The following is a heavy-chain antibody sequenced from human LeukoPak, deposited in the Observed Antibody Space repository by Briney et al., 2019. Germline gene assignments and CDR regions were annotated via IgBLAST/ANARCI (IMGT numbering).Heavy chain of an antibody. CDR3: ARDLGLYSSGLYDY. CDR1: GYTFTSYG. V-gene: IGHV1-18*01. CDR2: ISTYNGNT. J-gene: IGHJ4*02. D-gene: IGHD6-19*01. Sequence: GASVKVSCKASGYTFTSYGISWVRQAPGQGLEWMGWISTYNGNTNYAQKLQGRVTMTTDTSTSTAYMELRSLRSDDTAVYYCARDLGLYSSGLYDYWGQGTLVTVSS.